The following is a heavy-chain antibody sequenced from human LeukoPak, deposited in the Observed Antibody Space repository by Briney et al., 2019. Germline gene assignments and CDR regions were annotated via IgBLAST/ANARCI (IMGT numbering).Heavy chain of an antibody. CDR2: ISSSGSTI. D-gene: IGHD1-14*01. V-gene: IGHV3-11*04. CDR1: GFTFSDYY. CDR3: ARDPSNWRNPLHFDY. J-gene: IGHJ4*02. Sequence: KPGGSLRLSCAASGFTFSDYYMSWIRQAPGKGLEWVSYISSSGSTIYYADSVKGRFTISRDNAKNSLYLQMNSLRAEDTAVYYCARDPSNWRNPLHFDYWGQGTLVTVSS.